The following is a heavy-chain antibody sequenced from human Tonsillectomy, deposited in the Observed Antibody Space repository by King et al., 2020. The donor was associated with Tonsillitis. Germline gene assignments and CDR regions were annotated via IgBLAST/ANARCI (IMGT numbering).Heavy chain of an antibody. J-gene: IGHJ6*02. V-gene: IGHV3-23*04. Sequence: EVQLVESGGGLVQPGGSLRLSCAASGFTFNIYAMSWVRQAPGQGLEWVSGISDSGGSAYYADSVKGRFTISRDNSKNTLYLQMNSLRAEDTAVYYCAKDEGSLDYYYYGMDVWGQGTTVTVSS. CDR1: GFTFNIYA. CDR2: ISDSGGSA. CDR3: AKDEGSLDYYYYGMDV.